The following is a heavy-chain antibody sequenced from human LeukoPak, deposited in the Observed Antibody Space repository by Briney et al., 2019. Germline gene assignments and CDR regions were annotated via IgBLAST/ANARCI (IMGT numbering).Heavy chain of an antibody. CDR3: AKAKLIGWLDY. CDR2: ISSSGSTI. CDR1: GFTFSDYY. J-gene: IGHJ4*02. Sequence: GGSLRLSCAASGFTFSDYYMSWIRQAPGKGLEWVSYISSSGSTIYYADSVKGRFTISRDNSKNTLYLQMNSLRAEDTAVYYCAKAKLIGWLDYWGQGTLVTVSS. V-gene: IGHV3-11*04. D-gene: IGHD6-19*01.